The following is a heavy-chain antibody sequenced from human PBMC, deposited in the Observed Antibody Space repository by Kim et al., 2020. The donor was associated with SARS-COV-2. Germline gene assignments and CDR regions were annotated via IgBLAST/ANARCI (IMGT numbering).Heavy chain of an antibody. CDR3: AKDRLITMVRGVNYFDY. CDR1: GFTFSSYG. Sequence: GGSLRLSCAASGFTFSSYGMHWVRQAPGKGLEWVAVISYDGSNKYYADSVKGRFTISRDNSKNTLYLQMNSLRAEDTAVYYCAKDRLITMVRGVNYFDYWGQGTLVTVSS. J-gene: IGHJ4*02. D-gene: IGHD3-10*01. V-gene: IGHV3-30*18. CDR2: ISYDGSNK.